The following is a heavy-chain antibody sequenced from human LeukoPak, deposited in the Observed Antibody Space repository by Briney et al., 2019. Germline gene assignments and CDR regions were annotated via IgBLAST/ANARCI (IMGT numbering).Heavy chain of an antibody. Sequence: ASVKVSCKASGYTFTSYYMHWVRQAPGQGLEWMGIINPSGGSTSYAQNFQGRVTMTRDTSTSTVYMELSSLRSEDTAVYYCARENWGALEPFPFDYWGQGTLVTVSS. CDR2: INPSGGST. J-gene: IGHJ4*02. D-gene: IGHD7-27*01. CDR3: ARENWGALEPFPFDY. V-gene: IGHV1-46*01. CDR1: GYTFTSYY.